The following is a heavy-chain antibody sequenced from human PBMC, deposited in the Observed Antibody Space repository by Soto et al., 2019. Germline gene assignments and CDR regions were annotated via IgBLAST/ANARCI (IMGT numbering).Heavy chain of an antibody. CDR1: GSTFSSYI. CDR3: ASRGTGSFSGS. Sequence: EVQLVASGGGLVKDGGSLRLSCAASGSTFSSYIMNWVRQAPGKGLEWVSGIDGTSSYIYYADSVKGRFTIARDNAKRSLFLEMKTLGVEDTAVDYCASRGTGSFSGSWGQGTLVTVSS. V-gene: IGHV3-21*02. J-gene: IGHJ5*02. CDR2: IDGTSSYI. D-gene: IGHD2-15*01.